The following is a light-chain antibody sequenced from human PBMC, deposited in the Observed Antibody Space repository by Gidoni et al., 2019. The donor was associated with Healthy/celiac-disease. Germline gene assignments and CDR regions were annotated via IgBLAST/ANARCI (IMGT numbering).Light chain of an antibody. Sequence: LTQPASVSGSPGQSITISCTGTSSDVGGYNYVSWYQQHPGKAPKLMIYEVSNRPSGVSNRFSGSKSGNTASLTISGLQAEDEADYYCSSYTSSSTVVFGGGTKLTVL. CDR2: EVS. J-gene: IGLJ2*01. CDR1: SSDVGGYNY. V-gene: IGLV2-14*01. CDR3: SSYTSSSTVV.